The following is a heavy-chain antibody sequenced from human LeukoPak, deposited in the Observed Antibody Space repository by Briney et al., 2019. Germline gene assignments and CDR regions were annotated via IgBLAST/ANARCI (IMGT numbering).Heavy chain of an antibody. CDR2: ISSSGSTI. D-gene: IGHD5-24*01. CDR1: GFTFSSYE. J-gene: IGHJ4*02. CDR3: ARDSRDGYRGDY. V-gene: IGHV3-48*03. Sequence: GGSLRLSCAASGFTFSSYEMNWVRQAPGKGLEWVSYISSSGSTIYYADSVKGRFTISRDNAKNSLYLQMNSLRAEDTAVHYCARDSRDGYRGDYWGQGTLVTVSS.